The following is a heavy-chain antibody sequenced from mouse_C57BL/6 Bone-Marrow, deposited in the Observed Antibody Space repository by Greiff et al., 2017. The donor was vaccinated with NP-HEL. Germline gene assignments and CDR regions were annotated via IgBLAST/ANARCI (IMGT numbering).Heavy chain of an antibody. D-gene: IGHD1-1*01. Sequence: EVKLMESGPGLVKPSQTVFLTCTVTGISITTGNYRWSWIRQFPGNKLEWIGYIYYSGTITYNPSLTSRTTITRDTPKNQFFLEMNSLTAEDTATYYCARDGDYYGSSLAYWGQGTLVTVSA. CDR1: GISITTGNYR. CDR2: IYYSGTI. CDR3: ARDGDYYGSSLAY. V-gene: IGHV3-5*01. J-gene: IGHJ3*01.